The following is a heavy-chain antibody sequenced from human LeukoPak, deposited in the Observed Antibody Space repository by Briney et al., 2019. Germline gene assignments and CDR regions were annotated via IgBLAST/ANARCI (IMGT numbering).Heavy chain of an antibody. CDR1: GITFRHYG. CDR3: ATITGSYYKPDS. CDR2: ISYDGSDK. V-gene: IGHV3-33*05. Sequence: GRSLRLSCTASGITFRHYGMHWVRQAPGKGLDWVALISYDGSDKYYAESVKGRFTIPRDNSKNILYLQMNSLRAEDTAVYYCATITGSYYKPDSGGQGTLVTVSS. D-gene: IGHD3-10*01. J-gene: IGHJ4*02.